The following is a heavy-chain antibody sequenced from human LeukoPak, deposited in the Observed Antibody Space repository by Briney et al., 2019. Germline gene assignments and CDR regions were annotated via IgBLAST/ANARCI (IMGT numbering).Heavy chain of an antibody. J-gene: IGHJ4*02. D-gene: IGHD2/OR15-2a*01. CDR2: INGDGRST. CDR1: GFTFSNSW. V-gene: IGHV3-74*01. Sequence: PGGSLRLPCVASGFTFSNSWVHWVRQAPGKGLVWVSRINGDGRSTNYADSVKGRFTISRDNAKNTLYLQMNSLRTEDTAVYYCVRDGATLYYFDYWGQGTLVTVSS. CDR3: VRDGATLYYFDY.